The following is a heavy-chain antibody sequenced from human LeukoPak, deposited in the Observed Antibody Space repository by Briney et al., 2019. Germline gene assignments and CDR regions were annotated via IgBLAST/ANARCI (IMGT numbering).Heavy chain of an antibody. J-gene: IGHJ4*02. CDR1: GGTFSSYA. CDR3: AREGAPLGLRLGEFYY. Sequence: GASVKVSCKASGGTFSSYAISWVRQAPGQGLEWMGGIIPIFGTANYAQKFQGRVTITADESTSTANMELSSLRSEDTAVYYCAREGAPLGLRLGEFYYWGQGTLVTVSS. D-gene: IGHD3-16*01. CDR2: IIPIFGTA. V-gene: IGHV1-69*13.